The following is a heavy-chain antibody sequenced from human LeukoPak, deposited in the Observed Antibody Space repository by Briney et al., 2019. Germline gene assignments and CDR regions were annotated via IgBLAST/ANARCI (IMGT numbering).Heavy chain of an antibody. D-gene: IGHD4-17*01. CDR1: GYTFTGYY. V-gene: IGHV1-2*02. Sequence: GASVKVSCKASGYTFTGYYMHWVRQAPGQGLEWVGWINTNSGGTNYAQKFQGRVTMTRDTSISTAYMELSRLRSDDTAVYYCASPPLRTKSTVTTFIPWGQGTLVTVSS. CDR3: ASPPLRTKSTVTTFIP. J-gene: IGHJ5*02. CDR2: INTNSGGT.